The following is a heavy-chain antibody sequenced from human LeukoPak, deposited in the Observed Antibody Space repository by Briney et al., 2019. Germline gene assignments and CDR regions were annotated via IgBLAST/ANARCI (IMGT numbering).Heavy chain of an antibody. V-gene: IGHV3-30*04. D-gene: IGHD6-19*01. CDR1: GFTFSSYV. Sequence: HAGGSLRLSCAASGFTFSSYVMHWVRQAPGKGLEWVAIISYDGSNEYYADSVKGRFTISRDNSNNTLFLHLNSLRGEDTAVYYCTRNSGWYGLSWGQGTLVTVSS. J-gene: IGHJ1*01. CDR3: TRNSGWYGLS. CDR2: ISYDGSNE.